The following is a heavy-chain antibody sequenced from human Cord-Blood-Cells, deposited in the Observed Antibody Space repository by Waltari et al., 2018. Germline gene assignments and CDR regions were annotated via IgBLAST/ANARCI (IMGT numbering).Heavy chain of an antibody. V-gene: IGHV1-69*01. CDR3: ARDGYCSGGSCYYYYGMDV. D-gene: IGHD2-15*01. J-gene: IGHJ6*02. CDR2: IIPIFGTA. CDR1: GGTFSSYA. Sequence: QVQLVQSGAEVKKPGSSVKVSCKASGGTFSSYAIRWVRQARGQGLEWMGGIIPIFGTANYAQKFQGRVTITADESTGTAYMELSSLRSEDTAVYYCARDGYCSGGSCYYYYGMDVWGQGTTVTVSS.